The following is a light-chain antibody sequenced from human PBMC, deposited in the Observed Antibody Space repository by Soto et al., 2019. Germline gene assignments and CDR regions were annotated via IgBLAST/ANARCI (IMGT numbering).Light chain of an antibody. Sequence: SYELTQPPSLSVAPGQTARMTCGGNSIGIKAVHWCQQRPGQAPVLVVHDDGDRPSGIPDRFSGSNSGNTATLTITRVEAGDEADYYCQVWDSGTDHPVFGGGTKLTVL. CDR3: QVWDSGTDHPV. V-gene: IGLV3-21*02. CDR2: DDG. CDR1: SIGIKA. J-gene: IGLJ3*02.